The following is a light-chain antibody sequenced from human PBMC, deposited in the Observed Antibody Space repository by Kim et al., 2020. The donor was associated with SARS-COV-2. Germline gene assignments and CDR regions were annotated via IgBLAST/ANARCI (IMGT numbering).Light chain of an antibody. Sequence: QSVLTQPPSMSGDPGQSVTISCTGSNSNIGAGYEVHWYQQLPGTAPKLLIYNNYRRPSGVPDRFSGSTSATSASLAITRLQAEDEAVYYCQSYDTGLSGIIFGGGTQLTV. J-gene: IGLJ2*01. CDR2: NNY. V-gene: IGLV1-40*01. CDR1: NSNIGAGYE. CDR3: QSYDTGLSGII.